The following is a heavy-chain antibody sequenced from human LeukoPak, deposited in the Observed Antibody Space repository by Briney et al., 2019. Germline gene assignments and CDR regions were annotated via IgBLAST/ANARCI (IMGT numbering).Heavy chain of an antibody. Sequence: GGSLRLSCAASGFTFSSYAMSWVRQAPGKGLEWVAFIRYDGSNKYYADSVKGRFTISRDNSKNTLYLQMNSLRAEDTAVYYCAGRGRIEVDYWGQGTLVTVSS. J-gene: IGHJ4*02. CDR1: GFTFSSYA. D-gene: IGHD1-26*01. V-gene: IGHV3-30*02. CDR2: IRYDGSNK. CDR3: AGRGRIEVDY.